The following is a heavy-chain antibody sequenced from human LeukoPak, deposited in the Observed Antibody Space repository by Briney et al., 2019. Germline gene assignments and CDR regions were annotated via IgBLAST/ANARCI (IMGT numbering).Heavy chain of an antibody. Sequence: SETLSLTCAVSGYSISSGYYWGWIRQPPGKGLEWIGSIYHSGSTYYNPSLKSRVTISVDTSKNQFSLKLSSVTAADTAVYYCASRLGDYVFDYWGQGTLVTVSS. D-gene: IGHD4-17*01. CDR3: ASRLGDYVFDY. CDR1: GYSISSGYY. CDR2: IYHSGST. J-gene: IGHJ4*02. V-gene: IGHV4-38-2*01.